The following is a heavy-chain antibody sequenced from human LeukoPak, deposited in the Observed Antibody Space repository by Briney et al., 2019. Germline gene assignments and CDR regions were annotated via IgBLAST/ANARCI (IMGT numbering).Heavy chain of an antibody. CDR3: ASTPYYYDSSGYYGY. J-gene: IGHJ4*02. D-gene: IGHD3-22*01. Sequence: KPSETLSLTCTVSGGSVSSGSYYWSWIRQPPGKGLEWIGYIYYSGSTNYNPSLKSRVTISVDTPKNQFSLKLSSVTAADTAVYYCASTPYYYDSSGYYGYWGQGTLVTVSS. CDR1: GGSVSSGSYY. CDR2: IYYSGST. V-gene: IGHV4-61*01.